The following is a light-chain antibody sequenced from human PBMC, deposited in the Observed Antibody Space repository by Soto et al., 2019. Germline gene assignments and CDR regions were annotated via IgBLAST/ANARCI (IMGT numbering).Light chain of an antibody. CDR3: SSYTSSSSVV. J-gene: IGLJ2*01. CDR1: SSDVGGYNY. Sequence: QSALTQPASVSGSPGQSITISCTGTSSDVGGYNYVSWYQQHPGKAPKLMIYDVSNRPSGVSNRFSGSKSGNTASLTISGLQAEAGADYYCSSYTSSSSVVFGGGTKLTVL. CDR2: DVS. V-gene: IGLV2-14*01.